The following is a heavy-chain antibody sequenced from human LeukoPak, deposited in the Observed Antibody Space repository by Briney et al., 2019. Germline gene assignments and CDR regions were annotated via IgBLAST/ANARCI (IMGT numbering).Heavy chain of an antibody. Sequence: SVKVSCKASGYTFTGYYMHWVRQAPGQGLEWMGGIIPIFGTANYAQKFQGRVTITTDESTSTAYMELSSLRSEDTAVYYCARDTLPYYDFWSGSNWFDPWGQGTLVTVSS. CDR1: GYTFTGYY. CDR3: ARDTLPYYDFWSGSNWFDP. CDR2: IIPIFGTA. D-gene: IGHD3-3*01. V-gene: IGHV1-69*05. J-gene: IGHJ5*02.